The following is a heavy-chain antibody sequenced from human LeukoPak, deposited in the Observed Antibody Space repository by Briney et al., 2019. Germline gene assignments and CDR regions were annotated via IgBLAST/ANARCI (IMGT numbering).Heavy chain of an antibody. J-gene: IGHJ6*02. CDR3: ARDFYDFWSGYYGGGYYYCGMDV. D-gene: IGHD3-3*01. Sequence: PGRSLRPSCAASGFTFSSYAMHWVRQAPGKGLEWVAVISYDGSNKYYADSVKGRFTISRDNSKNTLYLQMNSLRAEDTAVYYCARDFYDFWSGYYGGGYYYCGMDVWGQGTTVTVSS. V-gene: IGHV3-30-3*01. CDR1: GFTFSSYA. CDR2: ISYDGSNK.